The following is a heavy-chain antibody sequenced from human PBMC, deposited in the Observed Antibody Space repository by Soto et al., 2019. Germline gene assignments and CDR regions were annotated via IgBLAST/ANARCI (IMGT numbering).Heavy chain of an antibody. J-gene: IGHJ3*02. CDR3: ARTLRGPHAFDI. CDR1: GGFISSYY. D-gene: IGHD3-10*01. Sequence: ETLSLTCTVSGGFISSYYWSWIRQPPGKGLEWIGYIYYSGSTNYNPSLKSRVTISVDTSKNQFSLKLSSVTAADTAVYYCARTLRGPHAFDIWGQGTMVTVSS. CDR2: IYYSGST. V-gene: IGHV4-59*08.